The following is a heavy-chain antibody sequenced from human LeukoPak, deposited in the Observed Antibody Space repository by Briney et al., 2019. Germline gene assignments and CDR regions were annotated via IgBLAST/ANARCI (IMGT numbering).Heavy chain of an antibody. D-gene: IGHD2-21*01. J-gene: IGHJ3*02. Sequence: QAGGSLRLSCAASGFTFTTSWMSWVRQTPGKGREWVANIRPGGGEKNYVDSVKGRFTISSDNARTLLYLQMSSLGADDTALYYCARGVWSSPNAFDIWGQGTMVTVSS. CDR1: GFTFTTSW. CDR3: ARGVWSSPNAFDI. CDR2: IRPGGGEK. V-gene: IGHV3-7*01.